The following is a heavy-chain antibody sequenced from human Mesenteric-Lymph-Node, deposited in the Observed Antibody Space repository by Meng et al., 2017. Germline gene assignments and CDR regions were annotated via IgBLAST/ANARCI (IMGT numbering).Heavy chain of an antibody. D-gene: IGHD2-8*02. CDR1: GGSLSGAY. CDR3: ARRPTGIDY. Sequence: QVQLHESGPGLVRPSETLSLTCAVNGGSLSGAYWNWIRQPPGKGLEWIGEIIHGGSPSYNPSLKSRVTISIDTSKNQLSLMLSSVTAADTAVYYCARRPTGIDYWGQGTLVTVSS. CDR2: IIHGGSP. V-gene: IGHV4-34*12. J-gene: IGHJ4*02.